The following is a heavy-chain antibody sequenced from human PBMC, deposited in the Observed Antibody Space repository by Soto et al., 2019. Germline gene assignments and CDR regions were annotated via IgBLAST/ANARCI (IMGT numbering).Heavy chain of an antibody. CDR1: GFTFSSYG. CDR2: IWYDGSNK. CDR3: ARGMSGHHYYYYGMDV. D-gene: IGHD6-25*01. Sequence: QVQLVESGGGVVQPGRSLRLSCAASGFTFSSYGMHWVRQAPGKGLEWVAVIWYDGSNKYYADSVKGRFIISRDNSKNTLYLQMNSLRAEDTAVYYCARGMSGHHYYYYGMDVWGQGTTVTVSS. J-gene: IGHJ6*02. V-gene: IGHV3-33*01.